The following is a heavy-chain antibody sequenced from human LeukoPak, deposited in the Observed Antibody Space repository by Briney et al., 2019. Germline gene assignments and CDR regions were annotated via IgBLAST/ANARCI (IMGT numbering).Heavy chain of an antibody. CDR2: VHLDGRT. CDR3: AKRWARGVIPTGGFDC. Sequence: SETLSLTCDVSGGSVTSTNWWTWVRQPPGKGLGWIGEVHLDGRTNYNPSLKSRLIMSVDLPENHISLKLTSVTAADTAVYYCAKRWARGVIPTGGFDCWGQGTLVTLSS. D-gene: IGHD3-10*01. CDR1: GGSVTSTNW. J-gene: IGHJ4*02. V-gene: IGHV4-4*02.